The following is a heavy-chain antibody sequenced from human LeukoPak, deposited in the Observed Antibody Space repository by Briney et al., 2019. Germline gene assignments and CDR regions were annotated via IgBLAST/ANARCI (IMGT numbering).Heavy chain of an antibody. D-gene: IGHD6-13*01. Sequence: ETLSLTCTVSGGSISSSSYYWGWIRQPPGKGLEWIGSIYYSGSTYYNPSVKSRVTISVDTSKNQFSLKLSSVTAADTAVYFCARGHSNTWYPTGLHFDHWGQGTLVSVSS. J-gene: IGHJ4*02. V-gene: IGHV4-39*07. CDR2: IYYSGST. CDR3: ARGHSNTWYPTGLHFDH. CDR1: GGSISSSSYY.